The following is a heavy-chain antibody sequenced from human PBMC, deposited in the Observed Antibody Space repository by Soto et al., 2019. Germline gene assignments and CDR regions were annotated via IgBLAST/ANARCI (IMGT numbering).Heavy chain of an antibody. V-gene: IGHV3-30*18. CDR3: AKDLGQQLVLSYGMDV. J-gene: IGHJ6*02. Sequence: QVQLVESGGGVVQPGTSLRLSCAPSGFTFSSYGMYWVRQAPGKGLEWVAVVSYDGNNKYYADSVKGRFTISRDNAKNMLYLQMNSLGGEDTAVYYCAKDLGQQLVLSYGMDVWGQGTTVTVSS. CDR1: GFTFSSYG. D-gene: IGHD6-13*01. CDR2: VSYDGNNK.